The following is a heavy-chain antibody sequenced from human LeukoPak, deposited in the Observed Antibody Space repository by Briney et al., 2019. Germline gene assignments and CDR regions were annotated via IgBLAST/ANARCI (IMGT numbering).Heavy chain of an antibody. J-gene: IGHJ4*02. CDR3: ARRQYSYGYREFDY. Sequence: SETLSLTCTVSGGSISSSSFSWGWIRQPPGKGREWIGTIYYSGSTYYNPSLKSRVTIFVDTSKNQFSLMLSSVTAADTAVYYCARRQYSYGYREFDYWGQGTLVTVSS. CDR2: IYYSGST. CDR1: GGSISSSSFS. D-gene: IGHD5-18*01. V-gene: IGHV4-39*01.